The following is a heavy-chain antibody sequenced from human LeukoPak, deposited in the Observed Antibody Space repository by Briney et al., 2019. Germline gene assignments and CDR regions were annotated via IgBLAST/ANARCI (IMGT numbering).Heavy chain of an antibody. V-gene: IGHV1-8*03. CDR1: GYTFTSYD. CDR2: MNPNSGNT. CDR3: ARGRFTLPYYYYYYMDV. D-gene: IGHD2-21*02. Sequence: ASVKVSCKASGYTFTSYDINWVRQATGQGLEWMGWMNPNSGNTGYAQKFQGRVTITRNTSISTAYMELSSLRSEDTAVYYCARGRFTLPYYYYYYMDVWGKGTTVTVPS. J-gene: IGHJ6*03.